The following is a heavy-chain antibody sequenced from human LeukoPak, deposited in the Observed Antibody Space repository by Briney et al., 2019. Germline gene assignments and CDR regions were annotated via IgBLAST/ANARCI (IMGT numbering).Heavy chain of an antibody. V-gene: IGHV1-18*01. CDR2: ISAYNGNT. CDR3: ARDRYPFIVVVPAEYYGMDV. Sequence: ASVKVSCKASGYTFTSYGISWVQQAPGQGLEWMGWISAYNGNTNYAQKLQGRVTMTTDTSTSTAYMELRSLRSDDTAVYYCARDRYPFIVVVPAEYYGMDVWGQGTTVTVSS. CDR1: GYTFTSYG. D-gene: IGHD2-2*01. J-gene: IGHJ6*02.